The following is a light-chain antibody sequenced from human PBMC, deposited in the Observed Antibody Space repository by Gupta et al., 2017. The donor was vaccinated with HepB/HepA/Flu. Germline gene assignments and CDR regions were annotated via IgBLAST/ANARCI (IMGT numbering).Light chain of an antibody. J-gene: IGLJ3*02. CDR1: WSNIGDNT. CDR3: AAWDDSLNGLV. CDR2: YDD. Sequence: QSVVTQPPPVSEAPRQRGTISCSGSWSNIGDNTVNWYQQLPGKAPKLLIYYDDLLPSGVSDRFSGSKSGTTASLTISGLQSEDEADYYCAAWDDSLNGLVFGGGTKLTVL. V-gene: IGLV1-36*01.